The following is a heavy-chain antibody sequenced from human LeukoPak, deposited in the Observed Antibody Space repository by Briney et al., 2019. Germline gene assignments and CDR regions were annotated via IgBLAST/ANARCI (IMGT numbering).Heavy chain of an antibody. CDR3: ARVSGSGWFFDS. V-gene: IGHV4-4*02. J-gene: IGHJ4*02. D-gene: IGHD6-19*01. CDR1: GGSISSSNW. Sequence: SETLSLACAVSGGSISSSNWWSWVRQPPGKGLEWIGEIFHSGSTNYNPSLKSRVTISLDKSKNQFSLKLSSVTAADTAVYYSARVSGSGWFFDSWGQGTLVTVSS. CDR2: IFHSGST.